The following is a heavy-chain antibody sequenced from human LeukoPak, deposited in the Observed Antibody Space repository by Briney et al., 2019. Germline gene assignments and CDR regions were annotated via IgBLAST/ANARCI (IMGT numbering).Heavy chain of an antibody. V-gene: IGHV3-23*01. CDR1: GFPFSSYA. CDR2: IGGSGGTT. Sequence: GGSLRLSCAASGFPFSSYAMSWVRQAPGKGLEWVSAIGGSGGTTYYAGSVKGRFTISRDNAKNSLYLQMNSLRAEDTSVYYCARWYNSNWFDPWGQGTLVTVSS. J-gene: IGHJ5*02. CDR3: ARWYNSNWFDP. D-gene: IGHD6-19*01.